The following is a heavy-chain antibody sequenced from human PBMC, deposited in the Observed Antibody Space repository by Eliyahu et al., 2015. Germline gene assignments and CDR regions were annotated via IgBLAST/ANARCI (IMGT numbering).Heavy chain of an antibody. V-gene: IGHV3-7*01. CDR2: IERDGTKK. CDR1: GFXFSSYW. D-gene: IGHD6-19*01. Sequence: EVQLVDSGGGVVQPGGSLRLSCAASGFXFSSYWMSWFRQAPGKGLEWVASIERDGTKKYYVDSVKGRFTISRDNAKNSLYLQMDSLIDEDSAVYYCAKDARTSGWAQYFQDWGQGTLVTVSS. CDR3: AKDARTSGWAQYFQD. J-gene: IGHJ1*01.